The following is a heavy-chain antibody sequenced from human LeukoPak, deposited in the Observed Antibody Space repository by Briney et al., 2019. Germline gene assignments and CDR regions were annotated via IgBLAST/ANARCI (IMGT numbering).Heavy chain of an antibody. Sequence: GGSLRLSCAASGCTFSNYPMSWVRQAPGKGLEWVSTITDSGYNTYYADSVKGRFTISRDNSKNTLYLPMNSLRAEDTALYYCAKRICTSNRCYLEYWGQGTLVTVPS. V-gene: IGHV3-23*01. CDR2: ITDSGYNT. D-gene: IGHD2-2*01. J-gene: IGHJ4*02. CDR3: AKRICTSNRCYLEY. CDR1: GCTFSNYP.